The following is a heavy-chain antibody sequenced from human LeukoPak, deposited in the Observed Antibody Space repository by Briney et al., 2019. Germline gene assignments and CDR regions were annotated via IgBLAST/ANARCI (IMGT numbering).Heavy chain of an antibody. J-gene: IGHJ4*02. D-gene: IGHD6-19*01. CDR2: FNSYKGNT. CDR1: GYTFSSYG. V-gene: IGHV1-18*01. CDR3: ARPRGQWLETGRVVYYFDY. Sequence: ASVKVSCKASGYTFSSYGITWVRQAPGQGVEGMGWFNSYKGNTNYAQKLKGRVTMTTDTSTSTAYMELRSLTSDDTAVFYCARPRGQWLETGRVVYYFDYWGQGTLVTVSS.